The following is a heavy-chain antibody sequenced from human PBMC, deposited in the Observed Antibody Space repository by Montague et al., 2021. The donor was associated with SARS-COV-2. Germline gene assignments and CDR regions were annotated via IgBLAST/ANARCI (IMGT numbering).Heavy chain of an antibody. CDR2: INYDGKT. D-gene: IGHD2-2*01. CDR3: ARHALRYSISANCSPVGAIDS. CDR1: GGSISSAYFY. Sequence: SETLSLTCTVSGGSISSAYFYWVWIRQPPGKGLVCFGTINYDGKTNYNSSLSSRVFLSADTSNNHFSLELNSVTTSDTAVYYCARHALRYSISANCSPVGAIDSLGQGILVTVSS. J-gene: IGHJ4*02. V-gene: IGHV4-39*01.